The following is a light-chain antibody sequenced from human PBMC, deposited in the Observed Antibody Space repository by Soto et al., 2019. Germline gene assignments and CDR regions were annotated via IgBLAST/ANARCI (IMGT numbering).Light chain of an antibody. V-gene: IGKV3-15*01. CDR3: QQYNNWPLFT. Sequence: ETVMTQSPATLSVSPGERATLSCRASQSVSSKLAWYQQKPGQAPRLLIHGASTRATGIPARFSGSGSGTEFTLTISSLQSEDFAVYYCQQYNNWPLFTFGPGTKVDIK. CDR1: QSVSSK. J-gene: IGKJ3*01. CDR2: GAS.